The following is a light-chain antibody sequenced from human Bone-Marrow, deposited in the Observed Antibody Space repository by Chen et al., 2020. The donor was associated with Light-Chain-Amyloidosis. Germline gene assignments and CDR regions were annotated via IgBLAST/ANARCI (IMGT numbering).Light chain of an antibody. CDR1: DLPTKY. Sequence: SYELTQPPSVSVSPGQTARITCSGDDLPTKYAYWYQQKPGQAPVLVIHRDTERPSGISERFSASSSGTTATLTITGVQAEDEAAYHCPSADSSGTYEVIFGGGTKLTVL. J-gene: IGLJ2*01. V-gene: IGLV3-25*03. CDR2: RDT. CDR3: PSADSSGTYEVI.